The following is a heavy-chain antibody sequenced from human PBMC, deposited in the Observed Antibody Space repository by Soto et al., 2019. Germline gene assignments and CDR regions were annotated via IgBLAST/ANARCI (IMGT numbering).Heavy chain of an antibody. Sequence: GGSLRLSCAASGFTFSSYGMHWVRQAPGKGLEWVAVIWYDGSNKYYADSVKGRFTISRDNPKNTLYLQMNSLRAEDTAVYYCARLGRAYSSSWYYYYGMDVWGQGTTVTVSS. V-gene: IGHV3-33*01. CDR3: ARLGRAYSSSWYYYYGMDV. CDR1: GFTFSSYG. J-gene: IGHJ6*02. CDR2: IWYDGSNK. D-gene: IGHD6-13*01.